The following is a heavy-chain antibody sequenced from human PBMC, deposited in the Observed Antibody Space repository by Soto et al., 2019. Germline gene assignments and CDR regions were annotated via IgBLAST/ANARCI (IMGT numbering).Heavy chain of an antibody. J-gene: IGHJ3*01. V-gene: IGHV3-20*04. CDR2: INWNGVST. Sequence: PGGSLRLSCATSGFNFGDYGMSWVRQAPGKGLEWVSGINWNGVSTGYADSMKGRFTISRENSKNALYLQMNSLRVEDTAVYYCVGELGVRSFHVWGQGTMVTVSS. CDR3: VGELGVRSFHV. CDR1: GFNFGDYG. D-gene: IGHD7-27*01.